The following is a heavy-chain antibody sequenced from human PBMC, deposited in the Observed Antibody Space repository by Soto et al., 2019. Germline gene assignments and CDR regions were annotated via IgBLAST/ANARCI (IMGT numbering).Heavy chain of an antibody. Sequence: PGVSLRLSCEASGFTFSSYAMSWVRQAPGKGLEWVSSISYSGGNTYYAASVKGRFTISRDKSKNTLYLQMSNLRAEDTAIYYCARDLWDQWLYYFDYWGQGTLVTVSS. CDR2: ISYSGGNT. CDR1: GFTFSSYA. V-gene: IGHV3-23*01. J-gene: IGHJ4*02. CDR3: ARDLWDQWLYYFDY. D-gene: IGHD5-12*01.